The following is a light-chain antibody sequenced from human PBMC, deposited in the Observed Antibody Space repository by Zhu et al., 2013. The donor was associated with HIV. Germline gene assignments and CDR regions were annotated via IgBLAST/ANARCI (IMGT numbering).Light chain of an antibody. CDR1: TSNIGSNY. Sequence: QSLLTQTPSASAIPRGRVTFSCSGNTSNIGSNYVSWYQLLPGTAPKLLIYKNDKRPSGVSGRFSGSKSGTSASLAISGLRSEDEGDYFCASWDGSLNSLLFGRGTRVTV. J-gene: IGLJ1*01. CDR2: KND. V-gene: IGLV1-47*01. CDR3: ASWDGSLNSLL.